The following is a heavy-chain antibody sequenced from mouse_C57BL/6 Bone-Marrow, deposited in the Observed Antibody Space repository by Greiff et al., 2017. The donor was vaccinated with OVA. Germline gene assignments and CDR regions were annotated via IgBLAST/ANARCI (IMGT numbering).Heavy chain of an antibody. Sequence: QVQLQQSGAELARPGASVKLSCKASGYTFTSYGISWVKQRTGQGLEWIGEIYPRSGNTYYNEKFKGKATLTADKSSSTAYMELRSLTSEDSAVYFCVTGYYFDYWGQGTTLTVSS. CDR2: IYPRSGNT. CDR3: VTGYYFDY. CDR1: GYTFTSYG. D-gene: IGHD1-1*01. V-gene: IGHV1-81*01. J-gene: IGHJ2*01.